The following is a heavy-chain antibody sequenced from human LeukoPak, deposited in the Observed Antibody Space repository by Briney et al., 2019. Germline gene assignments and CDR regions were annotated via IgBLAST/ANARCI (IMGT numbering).Heavy chain of an antibody. CDR2: ISSSSYI. Sequence: GGSLRLSCAASGFTFSSYSMNWVRQAPGKGLEWVSSISSSSYIYYADSVKGRFTISRDNAKNSLYLQMNSLRAEDTAVYYCASSRCSSTSCYPYYFDYWGQGTLVTVSS. D-gene: IGHD2-2*01. V-gene: IGHV3-21*01. J-gene: IGHJ4*02. CDR1: GFTFSSYS. CDR3: ASSRCSSTSCYPYYFDY.